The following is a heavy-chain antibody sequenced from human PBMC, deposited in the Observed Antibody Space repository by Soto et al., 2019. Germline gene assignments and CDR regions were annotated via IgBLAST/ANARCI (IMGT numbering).Heavy chain of an antibody. CDR1: GFTFSDYY. D-gene: IGHD5-12*01. CDR3: ARATLGGYNYVDY. Sequence: VQLVESGGGLVKPGGSLRLSCAASGFTFSDYYINWIRQAPGKGLEWVSYISNSGSMLYYVDSVKGRFTISRDNAKNSLSLQMNSLRAEETAVYYCARATLGGYNYVDYWGQGTLVTVSS. V-gene: IGHV3-11*01. J-gene: IGHJ4*02. CDR2: ISNSGSML.